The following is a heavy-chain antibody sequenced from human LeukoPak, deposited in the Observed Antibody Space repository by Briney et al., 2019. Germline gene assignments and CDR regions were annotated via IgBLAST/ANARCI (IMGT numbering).Heavy chain of an antibody. CDR1: GFPFNNYG. J-gene: IGHJ4*02. D-gene: IGHD3-16*01. V-gene: IGHV3-33*01. CDR3: ARDYDHYFDY. CDR2: IWYDGSKK. Sequence: GGSLRLSCAASGFPFNNYGIHWVRQAPGKGLEWVAVIWYDGSKKYYADSVQGRFTISRDNSKNTVYLQMNSLRAEDTAVYYCARDYDHYFDYWGQGSLVTVSS.